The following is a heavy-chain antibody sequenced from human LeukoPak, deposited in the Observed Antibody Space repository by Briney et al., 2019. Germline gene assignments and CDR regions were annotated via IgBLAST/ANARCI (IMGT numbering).Heavy chain of an antibody. CDR1: RFTFSNYW. CDR3: AKASAMIVVVSKHFDY. Sequence: PGGSLRLSCAASRFTFSNYWMHWVRQAPGKGLVWVSRINSDGINTSYADSVKGRFTISRDNAKNTLNLQMNSLRAEDTAVYYCAKASAMIVVVSKHFDYWGQGTLVTVSS. V-gene: IGHV3-74*01. D-gene: IGHD3-22*01. J-gene: IGHJ4*02. CDR2: INSDGINT.